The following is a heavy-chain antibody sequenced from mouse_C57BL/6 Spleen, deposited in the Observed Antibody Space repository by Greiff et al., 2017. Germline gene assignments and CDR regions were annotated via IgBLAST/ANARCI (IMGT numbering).Heavy chain of an antibody. CDR3: ARYWDYAMDY. CDR1: GYTFTSYG. CDR2: IYPRSGNT. J-gene: IGHJ4*01. V-gene: IGHV1-81*01. D-gene: IGHD4-1*01. Sequence: QVQLKESGAELARPGASVKLSCKASGYTFTSYGISWVKQRTGQGLEWIGEIYPRSGNTYYNEKFKGKATLTADKSSSTAYMELRSLTSEDSAVYFSARYWDYAMDYWGQGTSVTVSS.